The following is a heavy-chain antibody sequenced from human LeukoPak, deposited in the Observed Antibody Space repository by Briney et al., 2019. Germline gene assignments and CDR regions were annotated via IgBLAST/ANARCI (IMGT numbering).Heavy chain of an antibody. J-gene: IGHJ5*02. Sequence: SETLSLTCAVSGGSISNSHWWSWARQPPGKGLEWIGQIHHSGSTNYNPSLKSRVIISVDKSKNQFSLNLNSVTAADTALYYCARETDYSHPNWFDPWGQGTLVTVSS. CDR2: IHHSGST. CDR3: ARETDYSHPNWFDP. CDR1: GGSISNSHW. D-gene: IGHD4-11*01. V-gene: IGHV4-4*02.